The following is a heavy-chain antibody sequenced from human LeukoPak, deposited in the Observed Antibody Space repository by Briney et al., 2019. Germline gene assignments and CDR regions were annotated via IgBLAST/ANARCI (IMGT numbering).Heavy chain of an antibody. V-gene: IGHV1-24*01. CDR1: GHTLIELT. J-gene: IGHJ4*02. D-gene: IGHD4-11*01. Sequence: GASVKVSCTVFGHTLIELTMHWVRQAPGKGLEWMGGFDPENDERMYAGKFRGRVTMTEDISTDTAYMELSSLRSEDTAVYFCATEMTSVVPDYWGQGTLVTVSS. CDR2: FDPENDER. CDR3: ATEMTSVVPDY.